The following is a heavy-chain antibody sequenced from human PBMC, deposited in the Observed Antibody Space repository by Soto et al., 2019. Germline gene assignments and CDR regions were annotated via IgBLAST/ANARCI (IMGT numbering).Heavy chain of an antibody. CDR2: IYWDDDK. J-gene: IGHJ5*02. CDR1: GFSLSTSGVG. CDR3: AHRQAARIVATSLNWFDP. D-gene: IGHD5-12*01. V-gene: IGHV2-5*02. Sequence: SGPTLVKPTQTLTLTCTFSGFSLSTSGVGVGWIRQPPGKALEWLALIYWDDDKRYSPSLKSRLTITKDTSKNQVVLTMTNMDPVDTATYYCAHRQAARIVATSLNWFDPWGQGTLVTVSS.